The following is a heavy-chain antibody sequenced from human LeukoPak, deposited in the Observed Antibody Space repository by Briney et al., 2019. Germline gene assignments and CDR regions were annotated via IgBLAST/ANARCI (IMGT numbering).Heavy chain of an antibody. D-gene: IGHD3-22*01. CDR3: ARVISARYYYDSSGYYYDY. CDR2: ISAYNGNT. V-gene: IGHV1-18*01. Sequence: GASVKVSCKASGYTFTSYGISWVRQAPGQGLEWMGWISAYNGNTNYAQKLQGRVTMTTDTSTSTAYMELRSLRSDDTAVYYCARVISARYYYDSSGYYYDYWGQGTLVTVSS. CDR1: GYTFTSYG. J-gene: IGHJ4*02.